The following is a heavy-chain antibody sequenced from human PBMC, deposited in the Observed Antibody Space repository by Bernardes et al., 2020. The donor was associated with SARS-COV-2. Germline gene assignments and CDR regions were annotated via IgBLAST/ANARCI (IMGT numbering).Heavy chain of an antibody. CDR2: INSDGSST. J-gene: IGHJ4*02. Sequence: GGSLRLSCAASGVTFSSYWMHWVRQAPGKGLVWVSRINSDGSSTSYADSVKGRFTISRDNAKNTLYLQMNSLRAEDTAVYYCAREWIQFENSNFDYWGQGTLVTVSS. CDR1: GVTFSSYW. CDR3: AREWIQFENSNFDY. D-gene: IGHD5-18*01. V-gene: IGHV3-74*01.